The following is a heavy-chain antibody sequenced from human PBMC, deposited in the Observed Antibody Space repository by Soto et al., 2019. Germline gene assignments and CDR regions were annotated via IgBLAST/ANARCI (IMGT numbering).Heavy chain of an antibody. CDR3: ARDSWSIAVAGTDKNYYYYYMDV. V-gene: IGHV1-2*04. D-gene: IGHD6-19*01. CDR1: GYTFTGYS. J-gene: IGHJ6*03. Sequence: QVQLVQSGAEVKKPGASVKVSCKASGYTFTGYSMHWVRQAPGQGLEWMGWINPNRGGTNYAQRFQGWVTMTRDTSISTAYMELSRLRSDDTAVYYCARDSWSIAVAGTDKNYYYYYMDVWGKGTTVTVSS. CDR2: INPNRGGT.